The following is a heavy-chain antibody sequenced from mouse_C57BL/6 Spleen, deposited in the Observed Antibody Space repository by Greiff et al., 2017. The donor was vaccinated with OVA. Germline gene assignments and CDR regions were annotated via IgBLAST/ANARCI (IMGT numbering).Heavy chain of an antibody. Sequence: QVPLQQPGAELVMPGASVKLSCKASGYTFTSYWMHWVKQRPGQGLEWIGEIDPSDSYTNYNQKFKGKSTLTVDKSSSTAYMQLSSLTSEDSAVYYCARGELGAWFAYWGQGTLVTVSA. V-gene: IGHV1-69*01. CDR3: ARGELGAWFAY. CDR2: IDPSDSYT. J-gene: IGHJ3*01. D-gene: IGHD3-3*01. CDR1: GYTFTSYW.